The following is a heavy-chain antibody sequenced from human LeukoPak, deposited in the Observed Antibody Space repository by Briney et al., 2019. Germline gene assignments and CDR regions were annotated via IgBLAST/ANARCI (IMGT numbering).Heavy chain of an antibody. Sequence: PGGSLRLSCAASGFSFSSYWMSWVRQAPGKGREWVANIKQDGSEKYYVDSVKGRFTISRDNAKNSLYLQMNSLRAEDTAVYYCARGTIAAAGYYYFDYWGQGTQVTVSS. D-gene: IGHD6-13*01. J-gene: IGHJ4*02. CDR2: IKQDGSEK. V-gene: IGHV3-7*04. CDR1: GFSFSSYW. CDR3: ARGTIAAAGYYYFDY.